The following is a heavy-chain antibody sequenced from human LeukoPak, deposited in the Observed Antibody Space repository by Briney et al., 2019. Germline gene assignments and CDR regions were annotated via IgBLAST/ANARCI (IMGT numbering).Heavy chain of an antibody. CDR2: IKQYRGVK. CDR3: ARPNYYDSSGYYKEYFQH. J-gene: IGHJ1*01. V-gene: IGHV3-7*01. CDR1: GFTFSSYW. Sequence: GGSLRLSCAASGFTFSSYWMSCVRQAPGKGREGGANIKQYRGVKYYVDTVKDRFTISRDNAKNSLYLQMNSLRAEDTAVYYCARPNYYDSSGYYKEYFQHWGQGTLVTVSS. D-gene: IGHD3-22*01.